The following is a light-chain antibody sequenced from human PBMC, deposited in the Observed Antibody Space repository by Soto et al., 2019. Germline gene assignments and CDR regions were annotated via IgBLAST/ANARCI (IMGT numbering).Light chain of an antibody. V-gene: IGLV1-40*01. CDR2: GNS. J-gene: IGLJ2*01. Sequence: QSVLTQPPSVSGAPGQRGTISCTGSSSNIGAGYDVHWYQQLPGTAPKLLIYGNSNRPSGVPDRLSGSKSGTSASLAITGLQAEDEADYYCQSYDSSLSGVVFGGGTKVTVL. CDR3: QSYDSSLSGVV. CDR1: SSNIGAGYD.